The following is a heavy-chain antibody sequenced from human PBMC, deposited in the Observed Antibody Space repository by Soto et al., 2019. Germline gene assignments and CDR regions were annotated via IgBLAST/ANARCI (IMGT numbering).Heavy chain of an antibody. J-gene: IGHJ6*03. V-gene: IGHV3-64*01. CDR2: ISSNGGST. Sequence: EVQLVESGGGLVQPGGSLRLSCAASGFTFSSYAMHWVRQAPGKGLEYVSAISSNGGSTYYANSVKGRFTISRDNSKNTRYLQMGSRRAEDMAVYYCARSKGFGEEAYYYMDVWGKGTTVTVSS. CDR3: ARSKGFGEEAYYYMDV. CDR1: GFTFSSYA. D-gene: IGHD3-10*01.